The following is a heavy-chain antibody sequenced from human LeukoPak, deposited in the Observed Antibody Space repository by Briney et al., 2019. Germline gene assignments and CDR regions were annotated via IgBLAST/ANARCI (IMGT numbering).Heavy chain of an antibody. CDR2: IIPIFGTA. V-gene: IGHV1-69*06. CDR3: AESGTVISYYFDY. Sequence: EASVKVSCKASGGTFSSYAISWVRQAPGQGLEWMGGIIPIFGTANYAQKFQGRVTITADKSTSTAYMELSSLRSEDTAVYYCAESGTVISYYFDYWGQGTLVTVSS. D-gene: IGHD4-17*01. CDR1: GGTFSSYA. J-gene: IGHJ4*02.